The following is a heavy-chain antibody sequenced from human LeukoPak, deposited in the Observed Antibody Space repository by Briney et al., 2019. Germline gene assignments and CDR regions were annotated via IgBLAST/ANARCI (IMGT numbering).Heavy chain of an antibody. D-gene: IGHD6-13*01. J-gene: IGHJ4*02. CDR2: ISPSGGST. CDR1: GYTFTSYY. Sequence: ASVKVSCKASGYTFTSYYMHWVRQAPGQGLEWMGIISPSGGSTSYAQKFRGRVTMTRDTSTSTVYMELSSLRSEDTAVYYCARDLNPLAAQTPLGYWGQGTLVTVSS. CDR3: ARDLNPLAAQTPLGY. V-gene: IGHV1-46*01.